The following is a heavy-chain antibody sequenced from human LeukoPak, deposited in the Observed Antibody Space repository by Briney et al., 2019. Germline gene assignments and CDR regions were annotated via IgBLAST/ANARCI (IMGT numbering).Heavy chain of an antibody. D-gene: IGHD5-24*01. CDR3: ARRSNGYNV. J-gene: IGHJ4*02. V-gene: IGHV4-38-2*01. Sequence: PSETLSLTCAVSGYSISSGFHWGWIRQPPGQGLEWIGSIYYSGSTYYNPALKSRVTISVDTSKNQFSLKLSSVTAADTAVYFCARRSNGYNVWGQGILDTVSS. CDR2: IYYSGST. CDR1: GYSISSGFH.